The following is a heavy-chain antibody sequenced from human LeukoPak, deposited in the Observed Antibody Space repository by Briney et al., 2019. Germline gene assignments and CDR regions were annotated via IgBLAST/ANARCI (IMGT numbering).Heavy chain of an antibody. CDR2: INWNSDNI. D-gene: IGHD3-22*01. J-gene: IGHJ3*02. Sequence: GRSLRLSCAASGFTFNDHAMYWVRQAPGKGLVWVSGINWNSDNIGYADSVKGRFTISRDDAKNSLFLQMNSLRAEDTALYYCARASYYYDTTGLGAVDIWGQGTLVTVSS. CDR1: GFTFNDHA. CDR3: ARASYYYDTTGLGAVDI. V-gene: IGHV3-9*01.